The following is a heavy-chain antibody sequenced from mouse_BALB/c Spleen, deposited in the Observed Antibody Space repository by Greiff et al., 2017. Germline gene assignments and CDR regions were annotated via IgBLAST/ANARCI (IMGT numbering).Heavy chain of an antibody. CDR3: ARETTASLFAY. Sequence: VQLQQSGAELVRPGTSVKVSCKASGYAFTNYLIEWVKQRPGQGLEWIGVINPGSGGTNYNEKFKGKATLTADKSSSTAYMQLSSLTSDDSAVYFCARETTASLFAYWGQGTLVTVSA. CDR1: GYAFTNYL. D-gene: IGHD1-2*01. V-gene: IGHV1-54*01. CDR2: INPGSGGT. J-gene: IGHJ3*01.